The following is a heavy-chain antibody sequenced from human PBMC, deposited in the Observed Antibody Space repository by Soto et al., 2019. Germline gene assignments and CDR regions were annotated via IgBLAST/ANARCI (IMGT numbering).Heavy chain of an antibody. Sequence: PGESLTISCKGSGYTFSTYWIGWVRQMPGKGLEWMGIIYPGDSDTRYSPSFQGQVTISADKSISTAYLQWSSLKASDTAMYYCARVPNWNRAFDIWGQGTMVTVSS. CDR1: GYTFSTYW. CDR2: IYPGDSDT. D-gene: IGHD1-20*01. J-gene: IGHJ3*02. CDR3: ARVPNWNRAFDI. V-gene: IGHV5-51*01.